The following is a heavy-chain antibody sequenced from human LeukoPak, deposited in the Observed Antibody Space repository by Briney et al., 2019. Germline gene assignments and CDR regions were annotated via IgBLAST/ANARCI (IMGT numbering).Heavy chain of an antibody. Sequence: GGSLRLSCAASGFTFSSYAMHWVRQAPGKGPEWVAVISYDGSNKYYADSVKGRFTISRDNSKNTLYLQMNSLRAEDTAVYYCARDPLISSSWYGGPAYYFDYWGQGTLVTVSS. V-gene: IGHV3-30*04. D-gene: IGHD6-13*01. J-gene: IGHJ4*02. CDR3: ARDPLISSSWYGGPAYYFDY. CDR1: GFTFSSYA. CDR2: ISYDGSNK.